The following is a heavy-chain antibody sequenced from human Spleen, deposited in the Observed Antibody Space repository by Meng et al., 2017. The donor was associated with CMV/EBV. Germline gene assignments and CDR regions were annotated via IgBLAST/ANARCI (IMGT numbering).Heavy chain of an antibody. D-gene: IGHD2-21*01. J-gene: IGHJ4*02. V-gene: IGHV4-61*01. CDR3: ARQYCDGDCLTGFFDF. Sequence: GSLRLSCTVSGGSVSSGSYYWSWIRQPPGKGLEWIGYIYYTGSTNYNPSLKSRVTISVDTSKNQFSLKLSSVTAADTAVYYCARQYCDGDCLTGFFDFWGQGSLVTVSS. CDR1: GGSVSSGSYY. CDR2: IYYTGST.